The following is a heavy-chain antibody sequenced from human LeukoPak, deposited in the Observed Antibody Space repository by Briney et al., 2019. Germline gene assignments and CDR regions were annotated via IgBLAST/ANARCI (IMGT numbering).Heavy chain of an antibody. V-gene: IGHV3-23*01. D-gene: IGHD1-26*01. Sequence: GGSLRLSCAASGFTISDYSMSWVRQAPGKGLEWVSVINAGGDKTNYTDSVKGRFITSRDNFRDTLYLQMHSLRAEDTAVYSCVKDGAQPGYYFDFWGQGSLVTVSS. CDR1: GFTISDYS. J-gene: IGHJ4*02. CDR2: INAGGDKT. CDR3: VKDGAQPGYYFDF.